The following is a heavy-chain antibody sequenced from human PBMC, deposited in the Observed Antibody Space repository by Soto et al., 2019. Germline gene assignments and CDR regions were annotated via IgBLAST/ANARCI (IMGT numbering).Heavy chain of an antibody. J-gene: IGHJ4*02. V-gene: IGHV3-7*01. Sequence: PGGSLRLSCAASGLTFSSYWMAWVRQAPGKGPEWVANIGRDGTEKYYVGSVRGRFTISRDNSRNSLFLQMNSLRVEDTAFYYCVRDSMREFDYWGQGTLVTVSS. CDR2: IGRDGTEK. D-gene: IGHD1-26*01. CDR3: VRDSMREFDY. CDR1: GLTFSSYW.